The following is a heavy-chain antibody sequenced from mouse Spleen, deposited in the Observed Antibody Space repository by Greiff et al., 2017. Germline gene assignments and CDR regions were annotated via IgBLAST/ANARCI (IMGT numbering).Heavy chain of an antibody. V-gene: IGHV1-74*01. J-gene: IGHJ2*01. D-gene: IGHD3-1*01. CDR2: IHPSDSDT. Sequence: QVQLKQPGAELVKPGASVKVSCKASGYTFTSYWMHWVKQRPGQGLEWIGRIHPSDSDTNYNQKFKGKATLTVDKSSSTAYMQLSSLTSEDSAVYYCAITWGLALPFDYWGQGTTLTVSS. CDR1: GYTFTSYW. CDR3: AITWGLALPFDY.